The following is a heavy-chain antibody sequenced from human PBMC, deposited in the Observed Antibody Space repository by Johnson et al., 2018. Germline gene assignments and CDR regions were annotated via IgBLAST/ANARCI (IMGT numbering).Heavy chain of an antibody. V-gene: IGHV3-11*01. D-gene: IGHD1-26*01. Sequence: QVQLVQSGGGLVKPGGSLRLSCVASGFTFDDYYMSWILQAPGKGLEWVAYIASTGSPKYYADSVKGSFPIARDNAQNSLYLQMNNLRDEDTALYYCARDSLDILGAPKSGFDIWGHGTMVTVSS. J-gene: IGHJ3*02. CDR1: GFTFDDYY. CDR2: IASTGSPK. CDR3: ARDSLDILGAPKSGFDI.